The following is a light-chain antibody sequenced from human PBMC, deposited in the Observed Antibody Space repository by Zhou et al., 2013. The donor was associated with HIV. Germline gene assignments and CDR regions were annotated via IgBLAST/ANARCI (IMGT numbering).Light chain of an antibody. J-gene: IGKJ1*01. CDR1: QAVSSN. V-gene: IGKV3-15*01. CDR2: GAV. CDR3: QLYNNWPPTWT. Sequence: QYPDTLSLSPGDRVTVACRASQAVSSNLAWYQQKPGQSPRLLIYGAVTRAPGVPDRFSGGGSETDFSLTISSLQTEDFAVYYCQLYNNWPPTWTFGQGTKAE.